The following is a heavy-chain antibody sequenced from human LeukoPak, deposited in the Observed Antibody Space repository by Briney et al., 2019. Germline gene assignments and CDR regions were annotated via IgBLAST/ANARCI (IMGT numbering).Heavy chain of an antibody. CDR2: IIPILGTA. CDR3: ARSGDGYDPDHYYYYMDV. V-gene: IGHV1-69*11. D-gene: IGHD5-24*01. J-gene: IGHJ6*03. Sequence: SVKVSCKASGGTFSSYAISWVRQAPGQGLEWMGRIIPILGTANYAQKFQGRVTITADESTSTAYMELSSLGSEDTAVYYCARSGDGYDPDHYYYYMDVWGKGTTVTVSS. CDR1: GGTFSSYA.